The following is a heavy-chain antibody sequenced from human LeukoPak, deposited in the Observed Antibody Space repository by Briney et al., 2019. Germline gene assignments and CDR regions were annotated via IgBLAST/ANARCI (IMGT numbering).Heavy chain of an antibody. D-gene: IGHD1-26*01. CDR1: GGSISSYY. V-gene: IGHV4-59*01. CDR3: ASSDSGSYLFDY. CDR2: IYYSGST. J-gene: IGHJ4*02. Sequence: SETLSLTCTVSGGSISSYYWSWIRQPPGKGLEWIGYIYYSGSTNYNPSLKSRVTISVDTSKNQFSLKLSSVTAADTAVYYCASSDSGSYLFDYWGQGTLVTVSS.